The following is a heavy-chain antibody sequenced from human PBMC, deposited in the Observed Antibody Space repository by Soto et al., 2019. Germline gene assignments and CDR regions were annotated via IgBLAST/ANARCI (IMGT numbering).Heavy chain of an antibody. CDR2: IYYSENT. CDR3: AKLAGYCSGNSCHGDYAMDV. D-gene: IGHD2-2*01. J-gene: IGHJ6*02. CDR1: GGSISSRSYS. Sequence: QLQLQESGPGLLKPSETLSLTCSVSGGSISSRSYSWGWIRQPPGKGLEWIGTIYYSENTYYNRSLTSRVTISVDTSKNQFSLKLSSVTAADTAVYYCAKLAGYCSGNSCHGDYAMDVWGQGTTVTVSS. V-gene: IGHV4-39*01.